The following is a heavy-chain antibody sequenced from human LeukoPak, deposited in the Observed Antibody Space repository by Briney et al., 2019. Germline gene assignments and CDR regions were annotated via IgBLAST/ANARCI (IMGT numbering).Heavy chain of an antibody. CDR2: IIPIFGTA. D-gene: IGHD3-3*01. Sequence: SVKVSCKASGGTFSSSAISWVRQAPGQGLEWMGGIIPIFGTANYAQKFQGRVTITTDESTSTAYMELSSLRSEDTAVYYCARAYDFWSGFDYWGQGTLVTVSS. J-gene: IGHJ4*02. CDR3: ARAYDFWSGFDY. V-gene: IGHV1-69*05. CDR1: GGTFSSSA.